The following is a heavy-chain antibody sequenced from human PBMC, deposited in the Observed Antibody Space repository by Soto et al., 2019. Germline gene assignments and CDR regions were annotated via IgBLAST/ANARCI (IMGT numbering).Heavy chain of an antibody. CDR2: ISGSGTTT. CDR1: GFTFSTYA. CDR3: AKRTNYCTNGVCFIPDH. V-gene: IGHV3-23*01. J-gene: IGHJ4*02. D-gene: IGHD2-8*01. Sequence: GGSLRLSCAASGFTFSTYAMNWVRQAPVRGLEWVSAISGSGTTTYYADSVKGLFTISRDNSKNTVYLQMNSLRPEDTAVYYCAKRTNYCTNGVCFIPDHWGQGTVVTVSS.